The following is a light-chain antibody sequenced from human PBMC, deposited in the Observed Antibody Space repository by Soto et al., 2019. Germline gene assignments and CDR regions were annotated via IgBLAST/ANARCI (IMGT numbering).Light chain of an antibody. CDR1: KSVSIN. Sequence: TLYLYPRSRSTLPSMASKSVSINLAWYQQKPGQAPRHLIYGASSSATGIPDRFRGSESGTDFTLTINTLGPEDFALYHCQQYGSSLITFCRGTRLEI. J-gene: IGKJ5*01. CDR3: QQYGSSLIT. V-gene: IGKV3-20*01. CDR2: GAS.